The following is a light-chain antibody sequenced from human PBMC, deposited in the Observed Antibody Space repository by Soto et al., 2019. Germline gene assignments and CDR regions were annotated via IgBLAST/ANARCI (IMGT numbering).Light chain of an antibody. V-gene: IGKV3-20*01. CDR3: QQYGRSGT. Sequence: ELVLTPSPATLSLTPGERATLSCRASQSVSNNYLAWYQQKPGQAPRLLIYGASNRATGIPDRFSGSGSGTDFTLTISRLEPEDFAVYYCQQYGRSGTFGQGTKVDIK. CDR1: QSVSNNY. CDR2: GAS. J-gene: IGKJ1*01.